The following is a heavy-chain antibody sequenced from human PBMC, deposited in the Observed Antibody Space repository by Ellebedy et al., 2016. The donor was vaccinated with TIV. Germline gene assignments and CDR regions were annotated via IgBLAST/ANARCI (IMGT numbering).Heavy chain of an antibody. J-gene: IGHJ4*02. D-gene: IGHD3-16*01. CDR2: IHQDGSDK. CDR1: GFTFSSYA. CDR3: AQRGADY. V-gene: IGHV3-7*03. Sequence: GESLKISCAASGFTFSSYAMSWVRQAPGKGLEWVANIHQDGSDKHYVDSVKGRFTISRDKAKNSLYLQMNSLRAEDTAVYYCAQRGADYWGQGTPVTVSS.